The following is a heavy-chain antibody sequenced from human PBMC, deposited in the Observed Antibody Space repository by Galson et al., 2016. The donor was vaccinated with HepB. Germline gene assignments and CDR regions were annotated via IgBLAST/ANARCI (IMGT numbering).Heavy chain of an antibody. J-gene: IGHJ6*02. V-gene: IGHV4-59*12. CDR1: AGSISGYY. D-gene: IGHD3-22*01. CDR2: IYYGGGT. CDR3: ARGRRGHYYDTSGYYHYYYHGMDV. Sequence: SETLSLTCTVSAGSISGYYWSWIRQPPGKGLEWIGFIYYGGGTNYNPSLKSRVTISLETSKNQFSLKLSSVAAADSAVYFCARGRRGHYYDTSGYYHYYYHGMDVWGPGTTVTVSS.